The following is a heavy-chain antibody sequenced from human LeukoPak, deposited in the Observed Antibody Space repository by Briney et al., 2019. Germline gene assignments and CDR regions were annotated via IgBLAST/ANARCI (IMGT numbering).Heavy chain of an antibody. CDR2: INPNSGGT. Sequence: ASVKVSCKASGYTFTGYYMHWVRQAPGQGLEWMGWINPNSGGTNYAQKFQGRVTMTRDTSISTAYMELSRLRSDDTAVYYCARGTTAMVGGAASALRYWGQGTLVTVSS. CDR1: GYTFTGYY. J-gene: IGHJ4*02. V-gene: IGHV1-2*02. D-gene: IGHD3-10*01. CDR3: ARGTTAMVGGAASALRY.